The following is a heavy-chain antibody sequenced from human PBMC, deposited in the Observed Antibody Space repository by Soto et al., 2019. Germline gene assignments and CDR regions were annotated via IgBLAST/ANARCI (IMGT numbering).Heavy chain of an antibody. CDR2: ITPIFGTT. D-gene: IGHD2-21*01. J-gene: IGHJ4*02. CDR1: GGTFSIYV. Sequence: QVQLVQSGAEAKMPGSSVKVSCKASGGTFSIYVLTWVRQAPGQGFEWMGGITPIFGTTTYAQKFQGRVTITADESTSTAYMELSGLTSEDTADYYCARGGIPLFEYWGQGTLVTVSS. V-gene: IGHV1-69*01. CDR3: ARGGIPLFEY.